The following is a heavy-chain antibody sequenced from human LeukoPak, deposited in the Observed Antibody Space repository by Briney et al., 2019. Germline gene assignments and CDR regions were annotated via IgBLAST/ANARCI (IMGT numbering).Heavy chain of an antibody. CDR2: IYPGDSDT. D-gene: IGHD3-10*01. J-gene: IGHJ4*02. V-gene: IGHV5-51*01. CDR1: GYSFTNHW. Sequence: GESLKISCKASGYSFTNHWIGWVRQKPGKGLEWMGIIYPGDSDTRYSPPFQGQVTISADKSISTAYLQWSSLKASDTAMYYCARIPMWFGESTFDYWGQGTLVTVSS. CDR3: ARIPMWFGESTFDY.